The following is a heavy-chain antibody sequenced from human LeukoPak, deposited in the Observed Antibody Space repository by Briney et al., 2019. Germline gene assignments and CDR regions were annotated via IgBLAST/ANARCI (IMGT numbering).Heavy chain of an antibody. J-gene: IGHJ4*02. V-gene: IGHV4-39*01. CDR2: IYYSGTT. CDR3: AKHYMGSSYNHGLDC. D-gene: IGHD3-10*01. Sequence: PSETLSLTCTVSGGSISSDNYYWGWIRQPPGKGLGWIGSIYYSGTTYYNPSLKSRVTISVDTSKNQFSLKLSSVTAADTALYYCAKHYMGSSYNHGLDCWGQGTLVTVSS. CDR1: GGSISSDNYY.